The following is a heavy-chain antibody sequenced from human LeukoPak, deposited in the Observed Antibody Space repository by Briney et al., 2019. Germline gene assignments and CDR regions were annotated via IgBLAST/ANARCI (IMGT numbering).Heavy chain of an antibody. Sequence: PGGSLRLSCAASGFTFSSYGMHWVRQAPGKGLEWVAVISFDGSNTYYADSVKGRFTISRDNSKNTLYLQMNSLRAEDTAMYYCAKDRWAMATTSYFDYWGQGTLVTVSS. J-gene: IGHJ4*02. CDR2: ISFDGSNT. V-gene: IGHV3-30*18. CDR1: GFTFSSYG. D-gene: IGHD4-17*01. CDR3: AKDRWAMATTSYFDY.